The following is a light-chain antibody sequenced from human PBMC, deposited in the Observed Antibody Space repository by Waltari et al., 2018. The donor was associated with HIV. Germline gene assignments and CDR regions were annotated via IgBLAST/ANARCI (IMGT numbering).Light chain of an antibody. V-gene: IGLV3-19*01. Sequence: SSELTQAPAVSVALGQTVRITCQGDSLRSYSASWYQQMPGQAPLLVIYGQNTRPSGIPDQFSGSSSGNTASLTITGAQAEDDADYFCYSRDSSGNHRGVFGGGTKLTVL. CDR3: YSRDSSGNHRGV. J-gene: IGLJ2*01. CDR1: SLRSYS. CDR2: GQN.